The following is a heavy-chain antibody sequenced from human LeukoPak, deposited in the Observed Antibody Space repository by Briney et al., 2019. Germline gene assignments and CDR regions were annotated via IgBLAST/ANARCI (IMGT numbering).Heavy chain of an antibody. CDR3: ARSRGLFDC. CDR1: GFTVSSKY. V-gene: IGHV3-53*01. Sequence: GGSLRLSCAASGFTVSSKYMSWVRQAPGKGLEWVSVIYSGGDTYYADSVKGRFTISRDNSKNMLYLQMNSLRVEDTAVYYCARSRGLFDCWGQGTLVTVSS. D-gene: IGHD3-10*01. CDR2: IYSGGDT. J-gene: IGHJ4*02.